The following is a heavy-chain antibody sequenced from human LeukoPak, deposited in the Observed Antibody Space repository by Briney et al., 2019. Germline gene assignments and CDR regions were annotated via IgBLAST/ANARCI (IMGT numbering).Heavy chain of an antibody. J-gene: IGHJ6*02. CDR1: GYSFTSYW. CDR3: ARRSPIFYGMDV. Sequence: GESLKISCKGSGYSFTSYWIAWVRQMPGKGLEWMGIIYPGDSETRYSPSFQGQVTISADKSISSVYLQWSSLKASDPATYYCARRSPIFYGMDVWGQGTTVTVSS. V-gene: IGHV5-51*01. CDR2: IYPGDSET. D-gene: IGHD3-3*01.